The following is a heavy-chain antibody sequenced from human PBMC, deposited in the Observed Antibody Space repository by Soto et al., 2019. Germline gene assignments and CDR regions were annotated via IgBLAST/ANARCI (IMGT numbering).Heavy chain of an antibody. CDR1: GGSISSSSYY. D-gene: IGHD3-3*01. Sequence: SETLSLTCTVSGGSISSSSYYWGWIRQPPGKGLEWIGSIYYSGSTYYNPSLKSRVTISVDTSKNQFSLKLSSVTAEDTAVYYCARHLLHLGRLYFDYWGQGTQVTVSS. CDR3: ARHLLHLGRLYFDY. CDR2: IYYSGST. V-gene: IGHV4-39*01. J-gene: IGHJ4*02.